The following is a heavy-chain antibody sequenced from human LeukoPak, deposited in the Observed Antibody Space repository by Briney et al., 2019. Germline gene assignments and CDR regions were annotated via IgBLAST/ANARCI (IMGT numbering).Heavy chain of an antibody. CDR3: AKEGVWGSYRYNFDY. CDR1: GFTFSSYA. CDR2: ISGSGGST. Sequence: GGSLRLSCAASGFTFSSYAMSWVRQAPGKGLEWVSAISGSGGSTYYADSVKGRFTISRDNSKNTLYLQMNSLRAEVTAVYYCAKEGVWGSYRYNFDYWGQGTLVTVSS. V-gene: IGHV3-23*01. D-gene: IGHD3-16*02. J-gene: IGHJ4*02.